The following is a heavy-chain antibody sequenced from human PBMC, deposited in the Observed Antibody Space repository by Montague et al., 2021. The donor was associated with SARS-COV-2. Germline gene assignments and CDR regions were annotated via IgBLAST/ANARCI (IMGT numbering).Heavy chain of an antibody. Sequence: SETLSLTCSVSGGSISGHYWSWIRQPPGKGLEWIGNFDHSGNTKYNPSLKSRATISVDTSTNQFALRLSSVTAADTAVYYCAREFRIELWQTNWYFGLWGRGTLVTVSS. CDR1: GGSISGHY. V-gene: IGHV4-59*11. CDR2: FDHSGNT. D-gene: IGHD3-16*01. J-gene: IGHJ2*01. CDR3: AREFRIELWQTNWYFGL.